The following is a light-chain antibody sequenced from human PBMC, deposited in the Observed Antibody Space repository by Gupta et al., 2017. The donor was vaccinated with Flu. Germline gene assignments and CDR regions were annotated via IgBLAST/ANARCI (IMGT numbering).Light chain of an antibody. CDR1: SSNIGSTP. V-gene: IGLV1-44*01. Sequence: QSVLAQPPSASETPGQWVTISCSGSSSNIGSTPVNWYPQVPGTAPNLLFFGNYPRPQGGPDHFSGSKSGASTSLAINGFQSEDEADYYFAAWDDSLNGHYVFGTGTKVTVL. CDR2: GNY. J-gene: IGLJ1*01. CDR3: AAWDDSLNGHYV.